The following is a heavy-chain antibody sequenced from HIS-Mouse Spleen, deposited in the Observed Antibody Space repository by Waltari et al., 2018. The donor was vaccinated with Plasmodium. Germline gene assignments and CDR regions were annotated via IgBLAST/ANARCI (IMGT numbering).Heavy chain of an antibody. Sequence: EVKLVESGGGLVQPGRSLLLSCAAPGIASEDYAMHWVRQAPGKGLEWVSGISWNSGSIGYADSVKGRFTISRDNAKNSLYLQMNSLRAEDTALYYCAKDILPSIAARLPDYWGQGTLVTVSS. V-gene: IGHV3-9*02. J-gene: IGHJ4*02. CDR2: ISWNSGSI. D-gene: IGHD6-6*01. CDR3: AKDILPSIAARLPDY. CDR1: GIASEDYA.